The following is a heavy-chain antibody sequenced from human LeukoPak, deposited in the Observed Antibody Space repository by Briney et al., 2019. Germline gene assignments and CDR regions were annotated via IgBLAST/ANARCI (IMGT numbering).Heavy chain of an antibody. D-gene: IGHD3-22*01. CDR3: AKDQHYYDSRDAFDI. CDR1: GFTFSSYA. V-gene: IGHV3-23*01. J-gene: IGHJ3*02. CDR2: ISGSGGST. Sequence: GGSLRLSCAASGFTFSSYAMSWVRQAPGKGLEWVSAISGSGGSTYYADSVKGRFTISRDNSKNTLYLQMNSLIAEDTAVYYCAKDQHYYDSRDAFDIWGQGTMVTVSS.